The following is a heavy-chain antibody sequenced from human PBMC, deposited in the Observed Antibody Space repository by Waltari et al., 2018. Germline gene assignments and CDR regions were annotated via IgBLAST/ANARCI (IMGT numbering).Heavy chain of an antibody. CDR2: TYYRSQWRN. CDR1: GASLFTHSVA. Sequence: QVQLQQSGPGLVKHSQTLSLTCAVSGASLFTHSVAWNWIRQSPSRGLEWLGRTYYRSQWRNDYALSVKGRITVNPDTSKNHFSLQLDSVTPDDTAVYYCARGKFTAFDIWGQGTMVTVSS. J-gene: IGHJ3*02. V-gene: IGHV6-1*01. CDR3: ARGKFTAFDI.